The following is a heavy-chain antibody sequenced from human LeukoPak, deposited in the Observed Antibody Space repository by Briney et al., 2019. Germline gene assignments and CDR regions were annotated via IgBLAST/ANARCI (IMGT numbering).Heavy chain of an antibody. CDR1: GFTFSSYG. CDR3: AKGHRPCTAGFCYSYYYYYYMDV. CDR2: IRYDGSNK. V-gene: IGHV3-30*02. Sequence: GGSLRLSCAASGFTFSSYGMHWVRQAPGKGLEWVAFIRYDGSNKYYADSVKGRFTISRDNSKNTLYLQMNSLRAEDTAVYYCAKGHRPCTAGFCYSYYYYYYMDVWGSGTTVTVSS. D-gene: IGHD2-15*01. J-gene: IGHJ6*03.